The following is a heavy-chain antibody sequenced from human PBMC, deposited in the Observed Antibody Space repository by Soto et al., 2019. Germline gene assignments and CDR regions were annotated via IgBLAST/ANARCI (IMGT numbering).Heavy chain of an antibody. V-gene: IGHV4-34*01. J-gene: IGHJ5*01. CDR2: INHSGST. CDR1: GGSFSGYN. Sequence: XESLTLXSAVYGGSFSGYNWSWIRQPPGKGLEWIGEINHSGSTNYNPSLKSRVTISVDTSKNQFSLKLSSVTAADTAVYYCARGLYYYVPLVFDSWGQGTLVTVSS. CDR3: ARGLYYYVPLVFDS. D-gene: IGHD3-10*02.